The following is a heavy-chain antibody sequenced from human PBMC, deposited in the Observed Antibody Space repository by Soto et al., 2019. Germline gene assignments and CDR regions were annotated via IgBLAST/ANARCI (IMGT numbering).Heavy chain of an antibody. CDR2: IYYSGST. V-gene: IGHV4-31*03. CDR3: ARTLNVLLWFGESNWFDP. Sequence: SETLSLTCTVSGGSISSGGYYWSWIRQHPGKGLEWIGYIYYSGSTYYNPSLKSRVTISVDTSKNQFSLKLSSVTAADTAVYYCARTLNVLLWFGESNWFDPWGQGTLVTVSS. D-gene: IGHD3-10*01. CDR1: GGSISSGGYY. J-gene: IGHJ5*02.